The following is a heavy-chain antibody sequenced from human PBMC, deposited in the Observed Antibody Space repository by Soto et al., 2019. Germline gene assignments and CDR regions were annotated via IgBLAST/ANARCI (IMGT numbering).Heavy chain of an antibody. CDR1: GFTFSSYG. CDR2: ISYDGSNK. CDR3: AKLWDYYDSSGYTAFDY. V-gene: IGHV3-30*18. D-gene: IGHD3-22*01. J-gene: IGHJ4*02. Sequence: QVQLVESGGGVVQPGRSLRLSCAASGFTFSSYGMHWVRQAPGKGLEWVAVISYDGSNKYYADSVKGRFTISRDNSKNTLYLQMNSLRAEDTAVYYCAKLWDYYDSSGYTAFDYWGQGTLVTVSS.